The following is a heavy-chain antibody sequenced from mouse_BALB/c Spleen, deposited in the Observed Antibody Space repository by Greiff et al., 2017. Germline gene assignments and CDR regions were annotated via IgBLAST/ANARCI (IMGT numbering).Heavy chain of an antibody. D-gene: IGHD4-1*01. J-gene: IGHJ1*01. CDR1: GFTFSSFG. Sequence: EVKLVESGGGLVQPGGSRKLSCAASGFTFSSFGMHWVRQAPEKGLAWVAYISSGSSTIYYADTVKGRFTISRDNPKNTLFLQMTSLRSEDTAMYYCARNGRDWYFDVWGAGTTVTVSS. CDR3: ARNGRDWYFDV. CDR2: ISSGSSTI. V-gene: IGHV5-17*02.